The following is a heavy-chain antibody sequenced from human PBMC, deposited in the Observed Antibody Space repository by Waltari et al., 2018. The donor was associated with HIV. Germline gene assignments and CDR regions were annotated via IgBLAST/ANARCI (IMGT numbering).Heavy chain of an antibody. CDR3: ASPSIRAGMDV. CDR2: IKQDGSEK. V-gene: IGHV3-7*01. Sequence: EVQLVESGGGLVQPGGSLRLSCAASGFTFSNFWMSWVRQAPGKGLDGLANIKQDGSEKYYVDSVKGRFTISRDNAKNSLYLQMNSLRAEDTAVYYCASPSIRAGMDVWGQGTTVTVSS. J-gene: IGHJ6*02. D-gene: IGHD2-2*02. CDR1: GFTFSNFW.